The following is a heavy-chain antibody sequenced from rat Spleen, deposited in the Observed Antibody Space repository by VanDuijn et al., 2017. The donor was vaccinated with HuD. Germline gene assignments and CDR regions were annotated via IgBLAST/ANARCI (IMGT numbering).Heavy chain of an antibody. CDR1: GFSLTTNG. Sequence: QVQLKESGPGLMQSSETLSLTCTVSGFSLTTNGLGRLRQPLGRGLMWMGTIWPSGSTNYNLAVQSRLSISRDTSKSQVFLKMDSLQPEDTGTYYCARHPWGGAPYYWGQGVMVTVSS. CDR2: IWPSGST. CDR3: ARHPWGGAPYY. V-gene: IGHV2-72*01. D-gene: IGHD5-1*01. J-gene: IGHJ2*01.